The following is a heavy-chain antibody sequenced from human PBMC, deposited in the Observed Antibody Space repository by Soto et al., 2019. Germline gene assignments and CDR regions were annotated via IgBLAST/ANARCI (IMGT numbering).Heavy chain of an antibody. Sequence: GASVKVSCKSSGYTFINYYEHWVRQAPGQGLEWMGMINPSGGRTTYPQKFQGRVTMTRDTSTSTVYVELSSLRSDDTAVFYCAREKASTSLLTHYYYAMDVWGQGTTVTVSS. CDR3: AREKASTSLLTHYYYAMDV. CDR1: GYTFINYY. V-gene: IGHV1-46*01. J-gene: IGHJ6*02. CDR2: INPSGGRT.